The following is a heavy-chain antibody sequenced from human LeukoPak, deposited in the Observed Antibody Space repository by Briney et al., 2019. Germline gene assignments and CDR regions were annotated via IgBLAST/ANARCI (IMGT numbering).Heavy chain of an antibody. D-gene: IGHD5-12*01. V-gene: IGHV1-46*01. CDR1: GYTFTSYY. CDR2: INPSGGST. Sequence: ASVKVSCKASGYTFTSYYMHWVRQAPGQGLEWMGIINPSGGSTSYAQKFQGRVTMTRDMSTSTVYMELSSLRSEDTAVYYCARDRIVATISRGLAKGGLDYWGQGTLVTVSS. CDR3: ARDRIVATISRGLAKGGLDY. J-gene: IGHJ4*02.